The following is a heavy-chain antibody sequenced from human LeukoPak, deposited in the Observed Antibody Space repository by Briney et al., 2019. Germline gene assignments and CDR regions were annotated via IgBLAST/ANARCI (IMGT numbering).Heavy chain of an antibody. CDR3: ARDDGSLRNAFDI. Sequence: GGSLRLSCAVAGFTFSDYYMSWIRQAAGKGLEWVSYISSSGSTIYYAESVKGRFTISRDNAKNSLYLQMNSLRAEDTAVYYCARDDGSLRNAFDIWGQGTMVTVSS. CDR1: GFTFSDYY. J-gene: IGHJ3*02. D-gene: IGHD5-24*01. V-gene: IGHV3-11*04. CDR2: ISSSGSTI.